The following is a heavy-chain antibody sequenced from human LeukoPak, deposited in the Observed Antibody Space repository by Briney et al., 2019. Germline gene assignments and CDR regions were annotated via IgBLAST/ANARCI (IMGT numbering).Heavy chain of an antibody. D-gene: IGHD4-17*01. CDR2: ISSSSSYI. CDR3: ARDGCGDHDYGDAFDI. CDR1: GFIFSNYS. Sequence: GGSLRLSCAASGFIFSNYSMNWVRQAPGKGLEWVSSISSSSSYIYYADSVKGRFTISRDNAKNTLYLQMNSLRTEDTAVYYCARDGCGDHDYGDAFDIWDQGTMVTVSS. V-gene: IGHV3-21*06. J-gene: IGHJ3*02.